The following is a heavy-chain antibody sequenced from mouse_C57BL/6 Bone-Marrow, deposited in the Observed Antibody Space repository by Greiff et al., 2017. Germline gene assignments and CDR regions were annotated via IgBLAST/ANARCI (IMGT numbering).Heavy chain of an antibody. D-gene: IGHD1-1*01. Sequence: VHVKQSGAELVRPGASVKLSCTASGFNIKDDYMHWVKQRPEQGLEWIGWIDPENGDTEYASKFPGKATITADTSSNTAYLQLSSLTSEDTAVYYCTTLLLVLYYAMDYWGQGTSVTVSS. CDR1: GFNIKDDY. V-gene: IGHV14-4*01. CDR3: TTLLLVLYYAMDY. CDR2: IDPENGDT. J-gene: IGHJ4*01.